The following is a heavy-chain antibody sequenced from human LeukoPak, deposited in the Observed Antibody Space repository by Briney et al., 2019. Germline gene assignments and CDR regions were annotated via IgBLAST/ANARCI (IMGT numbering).Heavy chain of an antibody. J-gene: IGHJ4*02. CDR3: AKQIASAGTAGFDF. Sequence: SETLSLTCTVSGGSISSYYWSWIRQPAGKGLECIGRIYSTGSTNYNPSPKSRVTMSVDTSKNQFSLRLRSVTAADTAVYYCAKQIASAGTAGFDFWGQGALVTVSS. D-gene: IGHD6-13*01. CDR1: GGSISSYY. CDR2: IYSTGST. V-gene: IGHV4-4*07.